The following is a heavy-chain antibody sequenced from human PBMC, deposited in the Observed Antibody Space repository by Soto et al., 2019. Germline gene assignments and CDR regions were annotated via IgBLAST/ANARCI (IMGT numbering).Heavy chain of an antibody. CDR2: ISSSSSYT. CDR3: ARDIAVAGIEAGYYYYGMDV. V-gene: IGHV3-11*05. Sequence: GGSLRLSCAASGFTFSDYYMSWIRQAPGKGLEWVSYISSSSSYTNYADSVKGRFTISRDNAKNSLYLQMNSLRAEDTAVYYCARDIAVAGIEAGYYYYGMDVWGQGTTVTDSS. CDR1: GFTFSDYY. J-gene: IGHJ6*02. D-gene: IGHD6-19*01.